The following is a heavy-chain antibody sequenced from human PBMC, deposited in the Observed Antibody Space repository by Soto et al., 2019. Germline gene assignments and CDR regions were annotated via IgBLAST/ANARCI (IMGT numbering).Heavy chain of an antibody. CDR3: ARDRWQIVVVTAPRGAFDI. V-gene: IGHV1-18*01. D-gene: IGHD2-21*02. CDR2: ISAYNGNT. Sequence: QVQLVQSGAEVKKPGASVKVSCKASGYTFTSYGISWVRQAPGQGLEWMGWISAYNGNTNYAQKLQGRVTMTTDTATSTAYMEMRSLRSDDTAVYYCARDRWQIVVVTAPRGAFDIWGQGTMVTVSS. CDR1: GYTFTSYG. J-gene: IGHJ3*02.